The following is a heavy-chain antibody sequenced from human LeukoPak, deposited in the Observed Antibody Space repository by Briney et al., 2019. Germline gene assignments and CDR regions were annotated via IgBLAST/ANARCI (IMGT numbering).Heavy chain of an antibody. V-gene: IGHV1-18*01. CDR2: ISAYNGNT. J-gene: IGHJ3*02. Sequence: ASVKVSCKASGYTFTSYGISWVRQAPGQGLEWMGWISAYNGNTNYAQKLQGRVTMTTDTSTSTAYMELRSLRSDDTAVYYCARDLMYYDSSALDAFDIWGQGTMVTVSS. CDR3: ARDLMYYDSSALDAFDI. D-gene: IGHD3-22*01. CDR1: GYTFTSYG.